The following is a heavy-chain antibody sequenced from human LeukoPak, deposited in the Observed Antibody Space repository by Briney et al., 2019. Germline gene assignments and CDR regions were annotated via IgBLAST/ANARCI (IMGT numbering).Heavy chain of an antibody. CDR2: IYYSGST. CDR1: GGSISSGGYY. CDR3: ARGGTIHLGYCSSTSCHGPLYNWFDP. Sequence: SQTLSLTCTVSGGSISSGGYYWSWIRQHPGKGLEWIGYIYYSGSTYYNPSLKSRVTISVDTSKNQFSLKLSSVTAAETAVYYCARGGTIHLGYCSSTSCHGPLYNWFDPWGQGTLVTVSS. V-gene: IGHV4-31*03. J-gene: IGHJ5*02. D-gene: IGHD2-2*01.